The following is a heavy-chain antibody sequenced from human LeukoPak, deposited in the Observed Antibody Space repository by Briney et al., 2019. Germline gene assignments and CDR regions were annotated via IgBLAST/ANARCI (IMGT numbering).Heavy chain of an antibody. V-gene: IGHV4-39*01. CDR3: ARRRDGDYN. CDR1: GDSISSGNEY. J-gene: IGHJ4*02. D-gene: IGHD4-17*01. CDR2: IHYSGRT. Sequence: PSETLSLTCSVSGDSISSGNEYWNWIRQPPGKGLEWIASIHYSGRTYYTPSLKSRVTISVDTSKNQFSLRLSSLTAADTAVYYCARRRDGDYNWGQGTLVTVSS.